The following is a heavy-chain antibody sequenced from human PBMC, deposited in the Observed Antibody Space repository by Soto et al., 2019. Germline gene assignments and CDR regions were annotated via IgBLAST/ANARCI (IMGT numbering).Heavy chain of an antibody. J-gene: IGHJ5*02. CDR1: GDSISNYY. Sequence: SETLSLTCTVSGDSISNYYWSWIRQPPGKGLEWIGYIYYSGITNYNPSLKSRVTISVDTSKNQFSLKLSSVTAADTAVYYCARDLNDSSHWFDPWGQGTLVTVSS. CDR3: ARDLNDSSHWFDP. V-gene: IGHV4-59*01. D-gene: IGHD3-3*01. CDR2: IYYSGIT.